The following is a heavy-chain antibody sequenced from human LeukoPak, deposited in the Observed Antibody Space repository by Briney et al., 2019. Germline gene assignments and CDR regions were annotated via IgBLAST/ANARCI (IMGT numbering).Heavy chain of an antibody. Sequence: GASVKVSCKASGYTFTSYGISXXXXXXXXXXXWMXXISTYNGNXXXXXXIQXXXXXXTDTSTSXAYMELRSLRSDDTAVYYCARDGGNFADDYWGQGTLVTVSS. CDR3: ARDGGNFADDY. J-gene: IGHJ4*02. CDR1: GYTFTSYG. CDR2: ISTYNGNX. V-gene: IGHV1-18*01. D-gene: IGHD4-23*01.